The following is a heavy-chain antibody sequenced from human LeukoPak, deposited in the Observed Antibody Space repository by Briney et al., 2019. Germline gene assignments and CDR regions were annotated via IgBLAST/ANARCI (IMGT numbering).Heavy chain of an antibody. Sequence: PGGSLRLSCAASGFTFDDYAMHWVRQAPGKGLEWVSGISWNSGSIGYADSVKGRFTISRDNAKNSLYLQMNSLRAEDTALYYCAKDMGYCSSTSCNDAFDIWGQGTMVTVPS. CDR3: AKDMGYCSSTSCNDAFDI. J-gene: IGHJ3*02. CDR1: GFTFDDYA. V-gene: IGHV3-9*01. D-gene: IGHD2-2*01. CDR2: ISWNSGSI.